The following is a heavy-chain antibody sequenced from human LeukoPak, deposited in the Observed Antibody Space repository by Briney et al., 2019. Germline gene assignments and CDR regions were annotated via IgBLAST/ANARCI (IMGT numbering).Heavy chain of an antibody. D-gene: IGHD1-26*01. Sequence: GGSLRLSCAASGFTFSSYSMNWVRQAPGKGLEWVSSISSSSSYIYYADSVKGRFTISGDNAKNSLYLQMNSLRAEDTAIYYCAKDGIVGHTREFDDWGQGTLVTVSS. CDR2: ISSSSSYI. V-gene: IGHV3-21*04. CDR1: GFTFSSYS. J-gene: IGHJ4*02. CDR3: AKDGIVGHTREFDD.